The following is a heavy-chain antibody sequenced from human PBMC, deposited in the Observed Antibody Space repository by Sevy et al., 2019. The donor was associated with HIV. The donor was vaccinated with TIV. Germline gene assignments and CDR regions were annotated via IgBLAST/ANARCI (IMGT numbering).Heavy chain of an antibody. Sequence: SETLSLTCTVSGGSISSGGYYWSWIRQHPGKGLEWIGYIYYSGSTYYNPSLKSRVTISVDTSKNQFSLKLSSVTAADTAVYYCAREGYDSSGYYPHYYGMDVWGQGTTVTVSS. CDR3: AREGYDSSGYYPHYYGMDV. J-gene: IGHJ6*02. V-gene: IGHV4-31*03. CDR1: GGSISSGGYY. D-gene: IGHD3-22*01. CDR2: IYYSGST.